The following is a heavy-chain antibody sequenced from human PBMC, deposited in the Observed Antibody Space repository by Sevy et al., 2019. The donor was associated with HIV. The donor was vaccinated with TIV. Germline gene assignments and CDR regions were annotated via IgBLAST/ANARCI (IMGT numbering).Heavy chain of an antibody. J-gene: IGHJ3*02. Sequence: GGSLRLSCAASGFTFSSYAMSWVRQAPGKGLEWVSAISGSGGSTYYADSVKGRFTISRDNSKNTLYLQMNSLRAEDTAVYYCAKVPATVVTRRMAFDIWGQGTMVTVSS. CDR1: GFTFSSYA. V-gene: IGHV3-23*01. CDR3: AKVPATVVTRRMAFDI. CDR2: ISGSGGST. D-gene: IGHD4-17*01.